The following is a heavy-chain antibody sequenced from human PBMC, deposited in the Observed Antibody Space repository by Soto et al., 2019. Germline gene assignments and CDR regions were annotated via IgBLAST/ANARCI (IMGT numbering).Heavy chain of an antibody. CDR2: ISGRGDNT. J-gene: IGHJ4*02. CDR3: AKDRGTIAY. CDR1: GFTFSSYA. V-gene: IGHV3-23*01. D-gene: IGHD3-9*01. Sequence: PGGSLRLSCAASGFTFSSYAMNWVRQAPGKGLEWVSAISGRGDNTYYADSVKGRFTISRDNSINTLYLQMNSPKADDTAVYYCAKDRGTIAYWGQGTLVTVSS.